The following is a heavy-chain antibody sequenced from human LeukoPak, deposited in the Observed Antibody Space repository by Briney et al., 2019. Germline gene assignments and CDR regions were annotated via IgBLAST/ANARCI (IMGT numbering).Heavy chain of an antibody. V-gene: IGHV3-23*01. D-gene: IGHD3-3*01. CDR1: GFTFSSYG. CDR2: ISGSGGST. CDR3: ARDERLLSFLK. J-gene: IGHJ4*02. Sequence: GGSLRLSCAASGFTFSSYGMHWVRQAPGKGLEWVSGISGSGGSTYYADSVKGRFTISRDNSKNTLYLQMNSLRAEDTAIYYCARDERLLSFLKWGQGTLVTVSS.